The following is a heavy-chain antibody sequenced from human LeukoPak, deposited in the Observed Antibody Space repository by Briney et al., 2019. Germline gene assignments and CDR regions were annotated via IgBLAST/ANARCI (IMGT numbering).Heavy chain of an antibody. Sequence: GRSLRLSCAATEFTFTHYGMDWVRQAPGKGLEWVSYISGGTRTIYYADSVKGRFTISRDNAKNSVYLQMNSLRAEDTAVYYCARGGTTKTFDYWGQGTLVTVSS. CDR3: ARGGTTKTFDY. J-gene: IGHJ4*02. V-gene: IGHV3-48*04. CDR2: ISGGTRTI. D-gene: IGHD1-7*01. CDR1: EFTFTHYG.